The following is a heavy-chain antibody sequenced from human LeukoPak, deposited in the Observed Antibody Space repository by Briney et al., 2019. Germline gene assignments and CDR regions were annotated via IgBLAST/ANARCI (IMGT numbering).Heavy chain of an antibody. J-gene: IGHJ4*02. V-gene: IGHV5-51*01. CDR3: ARAPSGSGFSFDF. CDR2: FYPGDSDT. Sequence: GESLKISCKGSGYSFANYWIGWVRQMPGKGLEWMGIFYPGDSDTRYSPSLQGQVTISADKSINTAYLQWSRLKASETAMYYCARAPSGSGFSFDFWGQGTLVTVSS. D-gene: IGHD3-22*01. CDR1: GYSFANYW.